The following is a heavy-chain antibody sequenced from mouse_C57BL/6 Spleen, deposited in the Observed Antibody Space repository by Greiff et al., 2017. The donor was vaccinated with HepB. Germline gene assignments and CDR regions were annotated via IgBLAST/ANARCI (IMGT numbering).Heavy chain of an antibody. J-gene: IGHJ4*01. CDR2: IWRGGST. D-gene: IGHD2-1*01. CDR1: GFSLTSYG. V-gene: IGHV2-5*01. Sequence: VKLMESGPGLVQPSQSLSITCTVSGFSLTSYGVHWVRQSPGKGLEWLGVIWRGGSTDYNAAFMSRLSITKDNSKSQVFFKMNSLQADDTAIYYCAKKGPIYYGNYDYAMDYWGQGTSVTVSS. CDR3: AKKGPIYYGNYDYAMDY.